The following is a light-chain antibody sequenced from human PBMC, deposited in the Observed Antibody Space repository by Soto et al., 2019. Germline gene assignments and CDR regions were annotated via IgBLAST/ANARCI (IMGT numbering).Light chain of an antibody. CDR1: QGISTW. V-gene: IGKV1D-12*01. Sequence: DIQMTQSPSSASASVGDRLTITCRASQGISTWIAWYQQKPGKAPELLIYDASSLQSGAPSRFSGSGSGTDFTLTISSLQPEDFATYYCQQVNSFPLTFGGGTKVDIK. CDR3: QQVNSFPLT. J-gene: IGKJ4*01. CDR2: DAS.